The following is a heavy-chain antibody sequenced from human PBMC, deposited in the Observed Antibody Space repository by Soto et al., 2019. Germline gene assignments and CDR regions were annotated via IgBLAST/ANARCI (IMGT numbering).Heavy chain of an antibody. V-gene: IGHV3-23*01. CDR1: GVTFSSYA. CDR3: AKDKNRRFGELSQIYYYYYYGMDV. D-gene: IGHD3-10*01. CDR2: ISGSGGST. J-gene: IGHJ6*02. Sequence: HPGGSLRLSFAASGVTFSSYAMSWVRQAPGKGLEWVSAISGSGGSTYYADSVKGRFTISRDNSKNTLCLQMNSLRAEDTAVYYCAKDKNRRFGELSQIYYYYYYGMDVWGQGTTVTVSS.